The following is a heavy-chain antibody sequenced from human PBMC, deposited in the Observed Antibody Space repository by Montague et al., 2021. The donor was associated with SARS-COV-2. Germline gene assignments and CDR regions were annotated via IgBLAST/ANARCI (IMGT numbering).Heavy chain of an antibody. CDR2: TNYRSKWTS. CDR3: VRDTGSAQAGFDA. CDR1: GDSVWSNTAA. V-gene: IGHV6-1*01. Sequence: CAISGDSVWSNTAAWNWIRQSPSGGLEWLGRTNYRSKWTSDYATSVEGRISIDPDTSKIQFFLHLRSVTPEDTGVYYCVRDTGSAQAGFDAWGQGTLVTVSS. J-gene: IGHJ4*02. D-gene: IGHD4-17*01.